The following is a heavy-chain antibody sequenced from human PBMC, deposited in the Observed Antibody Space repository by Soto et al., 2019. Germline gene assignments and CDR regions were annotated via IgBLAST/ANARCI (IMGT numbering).Heavy chain of an antibody. CDR3: ARSRITIFGVVITALDY. J-gene: IGHJ4*02. V-gene: IGHV4-34*01. Sequence: KTSETLSLTCAVYGGSFSGYYWSWIRQPPGKGLEWIGEINHSGSTNYNPSLKSRVTISVDTSKNQFSLKLSSVTAADTAVYYCARSRITIFGVVITALDYWGQGTLVTVSS. CDR1: GGSFSGYY. D-gene: IGHD3-3*01. CDR2: INHSGST.